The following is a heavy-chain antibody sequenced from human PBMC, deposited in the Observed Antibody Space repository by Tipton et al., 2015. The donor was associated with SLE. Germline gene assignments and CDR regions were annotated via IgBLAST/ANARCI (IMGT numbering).Heavy chain of an antibody. V-gene: IGHV4-61*08. J-gene: IGHJ3*02. CDR2: IYYSGST. CDR1: GGSISSGGYY. D-gene: IGHD6-19*01. CDR3: TEGGWLGDAFDI. Sequence: TLSLTCTVSGGSISSGGYYWSWIRQPPGKGLEWIGYIYYSGSTNYHPSLKSRVTISVDTSKNQFSLKLSSVTAADTAVYYCTEGGWLGDAFDIWGQGTMVTVSS.